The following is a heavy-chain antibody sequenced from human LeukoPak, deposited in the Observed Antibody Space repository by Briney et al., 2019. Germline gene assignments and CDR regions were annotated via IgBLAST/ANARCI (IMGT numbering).Heavy chain of an antibody. CDR3: VRDNYGGILDF. CDR1: GFTFTRYT. J-gene: IGHJ4*02. V-gene: IGHV3-30*04. Sequence: GGSLRLSCAASGFTFTRYTMHWVRQAPGKGLEWVALVLYNGSDKYYADSVKGRFTLSRDNSKNTLSLQMNTLRADDTAVYCCVRDNYGGILDFWGQGTLVTVSS. CDR2: VLYNGSDK. D-gene: IGHD2-21*01.